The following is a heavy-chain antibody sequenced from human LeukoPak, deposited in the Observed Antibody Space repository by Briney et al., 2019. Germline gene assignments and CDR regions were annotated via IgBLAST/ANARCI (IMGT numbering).Heavy chain of an antibody. Sequence: GGSLRLSCAASGFTFSSYWMHWVRQAPGKGLVWVSRINSDGSSTTYADSVKGRFTISRDNAKNSLYLQLSSLRAEDTAVYYCARLARYSHGGGFDYWGQGTLVTVSS. D-gene: IGHD5-18*01. V-gene: IGHV3-74*01. CDR2: INSDGSST. CDR1: GFTFSSYW. J-gene: IGHJ4*02. CDR3: ARLARYSHGGGFDY.